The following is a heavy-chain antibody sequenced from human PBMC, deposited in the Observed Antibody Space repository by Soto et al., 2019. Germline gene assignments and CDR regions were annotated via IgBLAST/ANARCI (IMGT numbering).Heavy chain of an antibody. CDR1: GGTFTSFA. Sequence: QVQLVQSGAEVKKPGSSVRVSCKASGGTFTSFAFSWVRQAPGQGLEWMGGIVPILGSANYARNFQDRVTITADQSTTTAYMELSSLRSEDTAVYYCASPRGYRGGWYTYFGYWGQGTLVTVSS. J-gene: IGHJ4*02. V-gene: IGHV1-69*01. CDR3: ASPRGYRGGWYTYFGY. CDR2: IVPILGSA. D-gene: IGHD6-19*01.